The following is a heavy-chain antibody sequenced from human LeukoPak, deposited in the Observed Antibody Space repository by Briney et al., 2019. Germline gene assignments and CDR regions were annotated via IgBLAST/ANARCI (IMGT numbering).Heavy chain of an antibody. Sequence: ASVKVSCKASGYTFTSYDINWVRQATGQGLEWMGWMNPNSGNTGYAQKFQGRVTMTRNTSISTAYMELSSLRSEDTAVYYCARGRHGTTYYDFWSGYRDDAFDIWGQGTMVTVSS. CDR3: ARGRHGTTYYDFWSGYRDDAFDI. D-gene: IGHD3-3*01. CDR2: MNPNSGNT. V-gene: IGHV1-8*01. CDR1: GYTFTSYD. J-gene: IGHJ3*02.